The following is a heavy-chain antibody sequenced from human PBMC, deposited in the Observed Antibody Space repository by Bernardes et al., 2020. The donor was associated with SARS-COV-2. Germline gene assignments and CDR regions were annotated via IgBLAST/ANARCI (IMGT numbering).Heavy chain of an antibody. V-gene: IGHV5-10-1*01. Sequence: SMRISCKGSGYSFTSYWISWVRQMPGTGLEWMGRIDPSDSYTNYSPSFQGHVTISADKSISTAYLQWSSLKASDTAMYYCARHLAAPYGMDVWGQGTTVTVSS. J-gene: IGHJ6*02. CDR2: IDPSDSYT. CDR1: GYSFTSYW. D-gene: IGHD6-6*01. CDR3: ARHLAAPYGMDV.